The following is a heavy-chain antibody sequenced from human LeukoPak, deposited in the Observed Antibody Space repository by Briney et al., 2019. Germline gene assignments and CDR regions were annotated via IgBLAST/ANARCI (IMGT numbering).Heavy chain of an antibody. Sequence: PGGSLRLSCAASGFTFSSYEMKWVRQAPGKGLEWVSYISSSGSTIYYADSVKGRFTISRDNAKNSLYLQMNSLRAEDTAVYYCARDLYGSRFSYDYFMDVWGKGTTVTVSS. CDR2: ISSSGSTI. CDR1: GFTFSSYE. CDR3: ARDLYGSRFSYDYFMDV. J-gene: IGHJ6*03. D-gene: IGHD3-10*01. V-gene: IGHV3-48*03.